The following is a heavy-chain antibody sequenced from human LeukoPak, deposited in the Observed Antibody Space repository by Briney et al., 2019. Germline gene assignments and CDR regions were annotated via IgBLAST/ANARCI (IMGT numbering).Heavy chain of an antibody. D-gene: IGHD2-15*01. CDR3: AREVVSTPSYFDS. CDR2: LYRGDSA. J-gene: IGHJ4*02. CDR1: GFTFSSYG. V-gene: IGHV3-53*01. Sequence: PGGSLRLSCAASGFTFSSYGMHWVRQAPGKGLEWVSFLYRGDSAIYAESVRGRFTISRDNSKNTLYLLMNSLIPEDTAVYYCAREVVSTPSYFDSWGQGTLVTVSS.